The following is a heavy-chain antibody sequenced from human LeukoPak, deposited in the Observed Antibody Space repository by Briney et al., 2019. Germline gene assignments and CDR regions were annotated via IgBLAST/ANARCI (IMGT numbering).Heavy chain of an antibody. CDR1: GGSFSGYY. D-gene: IGHD3-22*01. Sequence: SETLSLTCAVYGGSFSGYYWSWIRQPPGKGLEWIGEINHSGSTKYNPSLKSRVTISVDTSKNQFSLKLSSVTAADTAVYYCARDLHYYDSSGYSYYFDYWGQGTLVTVSS. J-gene: IGHJ4*02. CDR3: ARDLHYYDSSGYSYYFDY. V-gene: IGHV4-34*01. CDR2: INHSGST.